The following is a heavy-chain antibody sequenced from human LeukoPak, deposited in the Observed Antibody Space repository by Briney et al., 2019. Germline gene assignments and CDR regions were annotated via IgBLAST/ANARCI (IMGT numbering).Heavy chain of an antibody. CDR1: GGSISSSSYY. J-gene: IGHJ5*02. Sequence: SETLSLTCTVSGGSISSSSYYRGWIRQPPGKGLEWIGSIYYSGSTYYNPSLKSRVTISVDTSKNQFSLKLSSVTATDTAVYYCARLIVIYGDYLNGNNWFDPWGQGTLVTVSS. D-gene: IGHD4-17*01. V-gene: IGHV4-39*01. CDR3: ARLIVIYGDYLNGNNWFDP. CDR2: IYYSGST.